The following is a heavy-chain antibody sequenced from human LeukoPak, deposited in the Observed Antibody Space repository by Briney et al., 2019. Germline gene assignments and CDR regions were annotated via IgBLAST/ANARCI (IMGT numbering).Heavy chain of an antibody. V-gene: IGHV3-23*01. CDR1: GFTLTSYA. J-gene: IGHJ4*02. CDR2: ISGSGGST. Sequence: GGSLRLSSAASGFTLTSYAMSWGRQAPGKGLEWVSAISGSGGSTYSADSVKGRFPISRDNSKNTLSLQMNSLTAEDTAVYYCAKSPRPHIVVVPSYFDYWGQGTLVTVSS. CDR3: AKSPRPHIVVVPSYFDY. D-gene: IGHD2-2*01.